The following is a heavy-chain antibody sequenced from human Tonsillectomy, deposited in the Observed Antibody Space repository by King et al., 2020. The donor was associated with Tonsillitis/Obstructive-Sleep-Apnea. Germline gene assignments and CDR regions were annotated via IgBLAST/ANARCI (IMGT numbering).Heavy chain of an antibody. Sequence: LQLQESGPGLVKPSETLSLTCIVSGGSVSSKTYYWGWIRQPPGKGLEWIGTIYYDGTTYYNPSLKSRVTISVDTSKNQFSLELTSVTAADTAVYYCAGQSDGSGNYYYHFDYWGRGTLVTVSS. CDR2: IYYDGTT. CDR1: GGSVSSKTYY. V-gene: IGHV4-39*01. J-gene: IGHJ4*02. CDR3: AGQSDGSGNYYYHFDY. D-gene: IGHD3-10*01.